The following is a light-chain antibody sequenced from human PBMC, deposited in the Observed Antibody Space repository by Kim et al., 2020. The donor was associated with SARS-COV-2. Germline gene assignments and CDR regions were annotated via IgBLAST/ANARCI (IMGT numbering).Light chain of an antibody. Sequence: GQSSTISCTGTSSDVGGYNYVAWYQQHPGKAPKLMIYDVSKRPSGVSNRFSGSKSGNTASLTISGLQAEDEADYYCSSYTSSSTVVFGGGTKLTVL. CDR2: DVS. J-gene: IGLJ2*01. V-gene: IGLV2-14*04. CDR3: SSYTSSSTVV. CDR1: SSDVGGYNY.